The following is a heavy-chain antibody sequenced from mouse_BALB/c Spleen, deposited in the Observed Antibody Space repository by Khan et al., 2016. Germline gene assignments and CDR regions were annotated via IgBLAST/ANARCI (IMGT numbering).Heavy chain of an antibody. CDR3: ARAYYGNYYFDY. CDR2: IYYSGTI. J-gene: IGHJ2*01. D-gene: IGHD2-10*01. Sequence: EVQLQESGPGLVKPSQTVSLTCTVTGISITTGNYRWSWIRQFPGNKLEWIGYIYYSGTITYNPSLTSRTTITRDTSQNQFFLEMNSLTAEDTATYYCARAYYGNYYFDYWGQGTTLTVSS. V-gene: IGHV3-5*02. CDR1: GISITTGNYR.